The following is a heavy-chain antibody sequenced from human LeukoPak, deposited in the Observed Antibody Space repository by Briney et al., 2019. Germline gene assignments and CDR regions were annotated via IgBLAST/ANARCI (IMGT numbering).Heavy chain of an antibody. D-gene: IGHD1-26*01. CDR2: ISGSGGST. CDR1: GFIFDDYG. Sequence: GGSLRLSCIASGFIFDDYGMSWVRQAPGKGLEWVSAISGSGGSTYYADSVKGRFTISRDNSKNTLYLQMNSLRAEDTAVYYCAKVLGATVFGAFDIWGQGTMVTVSS. CDR3: AKVLGATVFGAFDI. V-gene: IGHV3-23*01. J-gene: IGHJ3*02.